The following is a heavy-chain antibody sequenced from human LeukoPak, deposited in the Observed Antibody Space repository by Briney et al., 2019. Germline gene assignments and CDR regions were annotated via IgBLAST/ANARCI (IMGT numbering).Heavy chain of an antibody. V-gene: IGHV3-21*01. Sequence: GGSLRLSCAASGFTFSSYSMNWVRQAPGKGLEWVSSISSSSSYIYYADSVKGRFTISRDDAKNSLYLQMNSLRAEDTAVYYCARDLASYSDYYYYGMDVWGQGTTVTVSS. D-gene: IGHD2-15*01. CDR3: ARDLASYSDYYYYGMDV. J-gene: IGHJ6*02. CDR2: ISSSSSYI. CDR1: GFTFSSYS.